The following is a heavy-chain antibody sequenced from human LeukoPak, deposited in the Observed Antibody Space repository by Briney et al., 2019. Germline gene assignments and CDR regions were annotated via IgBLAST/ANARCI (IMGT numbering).Heavy chain of an antibody. Sequence: GGSLRLSCAASGFTFSSYSMNWVRQAPGKGLEWVSYISSSSNTIYYADSVKGRFTISRDNAKNSLYLQMNSLRAEDTAVYYCARGAHESSGWFEGYYWGQGTLVTVSS. CDR3: ARGAHESSGWFEGYY. V-gene: IGHV3-48*04. D-gene: IGHD6-19*01. J-gene: IGHJ4*02. CDR2: ISSSSNTI. CDR1: GFTFSSYS.